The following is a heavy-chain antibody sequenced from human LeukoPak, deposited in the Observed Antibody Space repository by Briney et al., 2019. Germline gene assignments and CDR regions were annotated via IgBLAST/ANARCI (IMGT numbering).Heavy chain of an antibody. CDR3: ARDPETNWGWDFDS. V-gene: IGHV3-48*01. J-gene: IGHJ4*02. D-gene: IGHD7-27*01. Sequence: PGGSLRLSCAASGFTFSSYGMNWVRQAPGKGLEWVSYISSSYSTIYYAASVKGRFTISRDNAKSSLYLQMNSLRAEDTAVYYCARDPETNWGWDFDSWGQGTLVTVSS. CDR2: ISSSYSTI. CDR1: GFTFSSYG.